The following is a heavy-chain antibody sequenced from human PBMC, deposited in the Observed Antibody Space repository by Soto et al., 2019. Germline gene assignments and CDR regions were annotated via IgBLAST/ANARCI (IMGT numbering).Heavy chain of an antibody. V-gene: IGHV1-18*04. CDR2: ISAYNGNT. CDR1: GYTFTSYG. D-gene: IGHD1-26*01. J-gene: IGHJ4*02. CDR3: ARWRRQIIVGATTYDYFDY. Sequence: ASVKVSCKASGYTFTSYGISWVRQAPGQGLEWMGWISAYNGNTNYAQKLQGRVTMATDTSTSTAYMELRRLRPDDTAVYYCARWRRQIIVGATTYDYFDYCGQGTLVSASS.